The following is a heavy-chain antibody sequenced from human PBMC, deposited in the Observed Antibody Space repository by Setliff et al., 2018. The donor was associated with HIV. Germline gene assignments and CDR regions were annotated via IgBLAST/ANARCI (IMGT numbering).Heavy chain of an antibody. D-gene: IGHD6-19*01. CDR2: MYYSGST. CDR1: FFSIRRHY. Sequence: LSLPFPFSFFSIRRHYWSWIRQPPGKGLEWIGYMYYSGSTNYNPSLKMRVPISVDTSKNQFSLRLSSVTAADTAVYYCAPAPRLGPAYWGQGTLVTVSS. J-gene: IGHJ4*02. CDR3: APAPRLGPAY. V-gene: IGHV4-59*11.